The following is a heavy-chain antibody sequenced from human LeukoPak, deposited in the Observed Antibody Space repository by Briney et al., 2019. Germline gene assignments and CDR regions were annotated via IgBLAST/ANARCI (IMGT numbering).Heavy chain of an antibody. CDR2: INPNSGGT. CDR3: ARDNGKMDAFDI. CDR1: GYTFTGYY. V-gene: IGHV1-2*02. Sequence: ASVKVSCKASGYTFTGYYMHWGRQAPGQGLEWMGWINPNSGGTNYAQKFQGRVTMTRDTSISTAYMELSRLRSDDTAVYYCARDNGKMDAFDIWGQGTMVTVSS. D-gene: IGHD2-8*01. J-gene: IGHJ3*02.